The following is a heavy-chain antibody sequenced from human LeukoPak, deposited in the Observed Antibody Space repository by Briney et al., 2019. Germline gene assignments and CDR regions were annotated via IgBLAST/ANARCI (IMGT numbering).Heavy chain of an antibody. CDR3: VTFYYDSSGSYVHY. D-gene: IGHD3-22*01. Sequence: PGGSLRLSCAASVFTFTTYSMSWVRQAPGKGLESVSAIRGSGGSTYYADSVKGRFTISRDDSKSTLYLQMNSLRAEDTAVYHCVTFYYDSSGSYVHYWGQGTLVTVSS. CDR1: VFTFTTYS. J-gene: IGHJ4*02. V-gene: IGHV3-23*01. CDR2: IRGSGGST.